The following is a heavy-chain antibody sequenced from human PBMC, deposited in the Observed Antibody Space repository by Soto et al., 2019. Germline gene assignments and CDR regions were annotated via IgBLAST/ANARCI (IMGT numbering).Heavy chain of an antibody. CDR2: VYYSGST. CDR3: AAQRGYCSGGSCFSTYYAMDV. CDR1: GGSVSGYF. J-gene: IGHJ6*02. V-gene: IGHV4-59*08. Sequence: QVQLQESGPGLVKPSETLSLTCTVSGGSVSGYFWNWIRQPPGKGLGWIGYVYYSGSTNYNPSLKSRVTIALDTSKIQFSLRLSSVTAADTAVYYCAAQRGYCSGGSCFSTYYAMDVWGQGTTVTVSS. D-gene: IGHD2-15*01.